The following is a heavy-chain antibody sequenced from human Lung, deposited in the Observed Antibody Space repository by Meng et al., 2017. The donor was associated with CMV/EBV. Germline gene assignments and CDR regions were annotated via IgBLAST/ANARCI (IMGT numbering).Heavy chain of an antibody. CDR2: INPSNGGT. V-gene: IGHV1-2*02. J-gene: IGHJ3*02. CDR1: GYTFSGFF. CDR3: ARVRWQQLAYDAFDI. Sequence: ASXXVSXKASGYTFSGFFMHWVRQAPGQGLEWMGWINPSNGGTKYVQKFQGRVTMTRDTSINTAYMELSRLTSDDTAVYHCARVRWQQLAYDAFDIWGQGTXVTVSS. D-gene: IGHD5-24*01.